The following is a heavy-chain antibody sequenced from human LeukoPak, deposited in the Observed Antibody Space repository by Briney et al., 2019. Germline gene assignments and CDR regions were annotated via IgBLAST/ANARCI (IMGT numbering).Heavy chain of an antibody. CDR3: ARDLSGWGIAADTRAFDI. CDR2: IYYSGGT. J-gene: IGHJ3*02. D-gene: IGHD6-13*01. CDR1: GGSVSSGSYY. V-gene: IGHV4-30-4*01. Sequence: SETLSLTCTVSGGSVSSGSYYWSWIRQPPGKGLEWIGYIYYSGGTYYNPSLKSRVTISVDTSKNQFSLKLSSVTAADTAVYYCARDLSGWGIAADTRAFDIWGQGTMVTVSS.